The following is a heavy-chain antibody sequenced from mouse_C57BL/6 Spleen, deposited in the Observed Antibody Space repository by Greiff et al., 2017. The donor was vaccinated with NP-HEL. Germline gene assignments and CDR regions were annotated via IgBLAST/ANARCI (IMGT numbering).Heavy chain of an antibody. Sequence: EVKLVESGGGLVKPGGSLKLSCAASGFTFSDYGMHWVRQAPEKGLEWVAYISSGSSTIYYADTVKGRFTISRDNAKNTLFLQMTSLRSEDTAMYYCARTITTVVAHYYAMDYWGQGTSVTVSS. V-gene: IGHV5-17*01. J-gene: IGHJ4*01. CDR3: ARTITTVVAHYYAMDY. CDR2: ISSGSSTI. D-gene: IGHD1-1*01. CDR1: GFTFSDYG.